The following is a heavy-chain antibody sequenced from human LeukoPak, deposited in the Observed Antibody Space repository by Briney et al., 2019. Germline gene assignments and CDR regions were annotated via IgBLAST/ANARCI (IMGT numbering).Heavy chain of an antibody. D-gene: IGHD3-3*01. V-gene: IGHV1-69*13. CDR3: ARGRSTIFGVVINHY. CDR2: IIPIFGTA. J-gene: IGHJ4*02. Sequence: ASVKVSCKASGGTFSSYAISWVRQAPGQGLEWMGGIIPIFGTANYAQKFQGRVTITADESTSTAYMELSSLRSEDTAVYYCARGRSTIFGVVINHYWGQGTLVTVSS. CDR1: GGTFSSYA.